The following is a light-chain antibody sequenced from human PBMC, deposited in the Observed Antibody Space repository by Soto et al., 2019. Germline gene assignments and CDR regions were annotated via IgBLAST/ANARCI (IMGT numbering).Light chain of an antibody. CDR2: SNN. J-gene: IGLJ1*01. Sequence: QSVLTQPPSASGTPGQRVTISCSGSSSNIGSNTVNWYQQLPGTAPKLLIYSNNQRPSGVPDRFPGPKSGTSASLAISGLQSEDEADYYCAAWDDSLNGRVFGTGTKVTVL. CDR1: SSNIGSNT. CDR3: AAWDDSLNGRV. V-gene: IGLV1-44*01.